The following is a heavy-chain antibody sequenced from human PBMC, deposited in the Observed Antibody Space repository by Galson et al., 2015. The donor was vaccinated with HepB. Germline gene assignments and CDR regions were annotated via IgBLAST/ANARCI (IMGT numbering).Heavy chain of an antibody. V-gene: IGHV3-11*06. Sequence: SLRLSCAASGFTFSDYYMTWIRQAPGKGLEWLAYISSNTIYTNYADSVKGRFTISRDNIKNSMYLQMNSLRAEDTAVYYCARVADADYGDHTHFDFWGQGVLVTVSS. J-gene: IGHJ4*02. CDR2: ISSNTIYT. CDR1: GFTFSDYY. CDR3: ARVADADYGDHTHFDF. D-gene: IGHD4-17*01.